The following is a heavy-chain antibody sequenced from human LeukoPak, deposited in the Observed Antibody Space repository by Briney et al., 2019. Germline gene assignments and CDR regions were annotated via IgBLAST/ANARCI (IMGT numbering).Heavy chain of an antibody. D-gene: IGHD5-24*01. J-gene: IGHJ4*02. CDR3: ARREGRDGYPFDY. CDR1: GGSISSGGYY. V-gene: IGHV4-31*03. CDR2: IYYSGST. Sequence: SETLSLTCTVSGGSISSGGYYWSWIRQHPGKGLEWIGYIYYSGSTYYNPSLQSRVVMSVDTSNNQFSLKLNSVTAADTAVYYCARREGRDGYPFDYWGQGTLVTVSS.